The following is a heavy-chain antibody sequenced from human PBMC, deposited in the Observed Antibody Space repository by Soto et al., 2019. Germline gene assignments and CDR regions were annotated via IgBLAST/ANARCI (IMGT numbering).Heavy chain of an antibody. CDR1: GYSFTANS. CDR2: INPNNGGT. Sequence: EASVKVSCKASGYSFTANSMHWVRQAPGQGLEWMGWINPNNGGTNYARKFQGWVTMTRDTSISTAYMDLTRLKSDDTAVYYCAKDRGSYQTFLFDYWGQGTLVTVSS. J-gene: IGHJ4*02. D-gene: IGHD1-26*01. CDR3: AKDRGSYQTFLFDY. V-gene: IGHV1-2*04.